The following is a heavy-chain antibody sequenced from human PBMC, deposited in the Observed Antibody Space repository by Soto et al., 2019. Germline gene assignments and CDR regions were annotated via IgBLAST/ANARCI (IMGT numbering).Heavy chain of an antibody. V-gene: IGHV4-59*08. CDR1: GGSISSHY. Sequence: QVQLQESGPGLVKPSETLSLTCTVSGGSISSHYWSWIRQPPGRGLEWIGFIYYSGITDSNPSLKSPVTISLDTSTSQPSLRLSSVTAADTAVYYCARPRGIAPAVWYFDLWGRGTLVTVSS. D-gene: IGHD6-13*01. CDR2: IYYSGIT. CDR3: ARPRGIAPAVWYFDL. J-gene: IGHJ2*01.